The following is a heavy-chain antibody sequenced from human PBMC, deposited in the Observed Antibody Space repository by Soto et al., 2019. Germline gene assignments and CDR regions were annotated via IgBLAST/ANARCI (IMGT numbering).Heavy chain of an antibody. CDR3: EKDSRDYSSAY. J-gene: IGHJ4*02. V-gene: IGHV3-9*01. CDR1: GFTFDDYA. D-gene: IGHD4-4*01. Sequence: GGSLRLSCAASGFTFDDYAMHRVRQAPGKGLEWVSGISWNSGSIGYADSVKGRFTISRDNAKNSLYLQMNSLRAEDTALYYCEKDSRDYSSAYWGQGTLVTVSS. CDR2: ISWNSGSI.